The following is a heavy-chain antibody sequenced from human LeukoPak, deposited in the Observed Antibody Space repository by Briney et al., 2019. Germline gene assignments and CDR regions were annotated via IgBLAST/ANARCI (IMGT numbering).Heavy chain of an antibody. Sequence: SETLSLTCTVSGGSISSYYWSWIRQPPGKGLEWIGEINHSGSTNYNPSLKSRVTISVDTSKNQFSLKLSSVTAADTAVYYCARGKYPALWGRGTLVTVSS. CDR1: GGSISSYY. D-gene: IGHD2-2*02. CDR2: INHSGST. CDR3: ARGKYPAL. V-gene: IGHV4-34*01. J-gene: IGHJ2*01.